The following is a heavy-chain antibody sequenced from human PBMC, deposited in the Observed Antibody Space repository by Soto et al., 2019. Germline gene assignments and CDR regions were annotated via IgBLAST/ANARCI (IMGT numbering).Heavy chain of an antibody. CDR1: GGSISSYY. J-gene: IGHJ4*02. CDR2: IYYSGST. Sequence: PAETLSLTCTVSGGSISSYYWSWIRQPPGKGLEWIGYIYYSGSTNYNPSLKSRVTISVDTSKNQFSLKLSSVTAADTAVYYCAGALGYCSGGSCYPTAHFDYWGQGTLVTVSS. CDR3: AGALGYCSGGSCYPTAHFDY. V-gene: IGHV4-59*01. D-gene: IGHD2-15*01.